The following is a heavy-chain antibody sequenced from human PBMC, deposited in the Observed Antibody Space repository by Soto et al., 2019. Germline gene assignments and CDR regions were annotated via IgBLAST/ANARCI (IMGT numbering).Heavy chain of an antibody. J-gene: IGHJ4*02. CDR3: AREEFSGYGMYYFDY. CDR2: IIPIFGTA. CDR1: GGTFSSYA. D-gene: IGHD5-12*01. V-gene: IGHV1-69*13. Sequence: SVKVSCKASGGTFSSYAISWVRQAPGQGLEWMGGIIPIFGTANYAQKFQGRVTITADESTSTAYMELSSLRSEDAAVYYCAREEFSGYGMYYFDYWGQGTLVTVSS.